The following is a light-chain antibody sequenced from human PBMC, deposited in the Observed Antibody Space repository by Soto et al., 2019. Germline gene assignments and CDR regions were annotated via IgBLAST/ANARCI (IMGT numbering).Light chain of an antibody. CDR3: GSYTSSSTLV. J-gene: IGLJ1*01. V-gene: IGLV2-14*01. CDR2: EVG. CDR1: TGDIGGYNF. Sequence: QSALTQPASVSGSPGQSITISCIGTTGDIGGYNFVSWYQQHPGKAPQLMIHEVGNWPSGVSNRFSASKSGNTASLTISGLQPEDEADYYCGSYTSSSTLVFGTGTKLTVL.